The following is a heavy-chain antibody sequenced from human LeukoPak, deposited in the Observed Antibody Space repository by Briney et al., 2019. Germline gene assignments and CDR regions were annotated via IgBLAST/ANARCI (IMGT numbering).Heavy chain of an antibody. J-gene: IGHJ4*02. V-gene: IGHV4-34*01. CDR2: INHSGST. D-gene: IGHD3-3*01. CDR3: ARFFWSGYYVDY. Sequence: SETPSLTCAVYGGSFSGYYWSWIRQPPGKGLEWIGEINHSGSTNYNPSLKSRVTISVDTSKNQFSLKLSSVTAADTAVYYCARFFWSGYYVDYWGQGTLVTVSS. CDR1: GGSFSGYY.